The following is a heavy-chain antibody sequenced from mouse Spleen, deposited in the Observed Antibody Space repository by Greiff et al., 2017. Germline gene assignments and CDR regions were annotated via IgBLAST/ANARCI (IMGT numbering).Heavy chain of an antibody. V-gene: IGHV1-59*01. D-gene: IGHD2-14*01. CDR1: GYTFTSYW. CDR2: IDPSDSYT. J-gene: IGHJ4*01. CDR3: AREVRHAMDY. Sequence: QVHVKQPGAELVRPGTSVKLSCKASGYTFTSYWMHWVKQRPGQGLEWIGVIDPSDSYTNYNQKFKGKATLTVDTSSSTAYMQLSSLTSEDSAVYYCAREVRHAMDYWGQGTSVTVSS.